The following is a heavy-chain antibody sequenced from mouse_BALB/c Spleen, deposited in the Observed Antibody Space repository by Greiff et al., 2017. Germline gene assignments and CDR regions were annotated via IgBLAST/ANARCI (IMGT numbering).Heavy chain of an antibody. Sequence: VQLQQSGAELVKPGASVKLSCTASGFNIKDTYMHWVKQRPEQGLEWIGRIDPANGNTKYDPKFQGKATITADTSTNTAYLQLSSLSSKDTAVYCLASFDDYGHYCAMDYWGQGTSVTVSS. CDR1: GFNIKDTY. D-gene: IGHD2-4*01. CDR2: IDPANGNT. V-gene: IGHV14-3*02. J-gene: IGHJ4*01. CDR3: ASFDDYGHYCAMDY.